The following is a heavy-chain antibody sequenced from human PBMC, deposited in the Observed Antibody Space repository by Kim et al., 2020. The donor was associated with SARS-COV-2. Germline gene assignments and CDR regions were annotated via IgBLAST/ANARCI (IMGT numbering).Heavy chain of an antibody. Sequence: GGSLRLSCAASGFTFSSYWMHWVRQAPGKGLVWVSRINSDGSSTSYAYSVKGGVSITSDNAKNTLYLQMNSLRVEDTAVYYCARARREVTICGVVIPSAGDYWGQGTLVTVSS. CDR3: ARARREVTICGVVIPSAGDY. D-gene: IGHD3-3*01. CDR2: INSDGSST. V-gene: IGHV3-74*01. J-gene: IGHJ4*02. CDR1: GFTFSSYW.